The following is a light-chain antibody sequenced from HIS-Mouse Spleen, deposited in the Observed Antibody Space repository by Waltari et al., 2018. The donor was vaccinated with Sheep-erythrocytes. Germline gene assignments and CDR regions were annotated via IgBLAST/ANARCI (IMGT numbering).Light chain of an antibody. Sequence: AIQMTQSPSSLSASVGDTVTLTCRASQGIRNALGWYQQKPGKAPKLLIYAASSLHSGVPSRFSGSGSGTDFTLTISSLQPEDFATYYCLQDYNYPYTFGQGTKLEIK. CDR2: AAS. CDR3: LQDYNYPYT. J-gene: IGKJ2*01. CDR1: QGIRNA. V-gene: IGKV1-6*01.